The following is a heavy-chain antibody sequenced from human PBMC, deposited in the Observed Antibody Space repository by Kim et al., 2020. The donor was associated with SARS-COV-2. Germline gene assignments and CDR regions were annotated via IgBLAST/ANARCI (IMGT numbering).Heavy chain of an antibody. CDR2: IYYSGST. CDR3: ARQMTTGYYYGMDV. V-gene: IGHV4-59*08. Sequence: SETLSLTCTVSGGSISSYYWSWIRQPPGKGLEWIGYIYYSGSTNYNPSLKSRVTISVDTSKNQFSLKLSSVTAADTAVYYCARQMTTGYYYGMDVWGQGTTVTVSS. J-gene: IGHJ6*02. D-gene: IGHD4-17*01. CDR1: GGSISSYY.